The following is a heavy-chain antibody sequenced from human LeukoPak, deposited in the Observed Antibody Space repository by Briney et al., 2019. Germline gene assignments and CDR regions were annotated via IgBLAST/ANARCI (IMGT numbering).Heavy chain of an antibody. CDR3: ATGWEQLVP. Sequence: ASVKVSCKASGYTFTSYYMHWVRQAPGQGLEWMGIINPSGGSTSYAQKFQGRVTMTEDTSTDTAYMELSSLRSEDTAVYYCATGWEQLVPWGQGTLVTVSS. J-gene: IGHJ5*02. CDR2: INPSGGST. D-gene: IGHD6-6*01. CDR1: GYTFTSYY. V-gene: IGHV1-46*01.